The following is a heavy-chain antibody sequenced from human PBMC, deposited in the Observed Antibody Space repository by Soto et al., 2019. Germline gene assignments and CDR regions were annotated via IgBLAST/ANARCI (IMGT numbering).Heavy chain of an antibody. CDR3: ARGTRLHYYGSGSYNY. V-gene: IGHV4-34*01. CDR1: GGSFSGYY. CDR2: INHSGST. J-gene: IGHJ4*02. Sequence: PSEPLSLTCAVYGGSFSGYYWSWIRQPPGKGLEWIGEINHSGSTNYNPSLKSRDTISVDTSKNQFSLKLSSVTAADTAVYYCARGTRLHYYGSGSYNYWGQGTLVTVSS. D-gene: IGHD3-10*01.